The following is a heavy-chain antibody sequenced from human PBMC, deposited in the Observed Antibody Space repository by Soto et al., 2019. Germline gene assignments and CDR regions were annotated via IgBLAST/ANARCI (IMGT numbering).Heavy chain of an antibody. V-gene: IGHV3-23*01. CDR3: ASRSSGWYFDY. Sequence: EVQLLESGGGLVQPGRSLRLSCAASGFTFSSYAMNWVRQGPGKGLEWVSVISGSGGSTYYADSVKGRFTISRDNSKNTLYLQMNSLRAEDTAVYYCASRSSGWYFDYWGQGTLVTVSS. CDR1: GFTFSSYA. J-gene: IGHJ4*02. CDR2: ISGSGGST. D-gene: IGHD6-19*01.